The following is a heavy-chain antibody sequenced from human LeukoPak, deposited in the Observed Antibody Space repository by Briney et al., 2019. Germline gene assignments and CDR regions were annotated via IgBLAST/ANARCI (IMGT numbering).Heavy chain of an antibody. J-gene: IGHJ4*02. D-gene: IGHD4-17*01. CDR2: IYYSGST. V-gene: IGHV4-39*07. Sequence: SETLSLTCSVSGGSISNYYWGWIRQPPGKGLEWIGSIYYSGSTYYNPSLKSRVTISVDTSKNQFSLKLSSVTAADTAVYYCAREGGDYGDLSFDYWGQGTLVTVSS. CDR3: AREGGDYGDLSFDY. CDR1: GGSISNYY.